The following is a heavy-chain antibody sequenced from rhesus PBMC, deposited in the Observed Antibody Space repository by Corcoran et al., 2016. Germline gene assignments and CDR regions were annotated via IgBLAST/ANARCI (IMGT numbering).Heavy chain of an antibody. J-gene: IGHJ3*01. Sequence: QVQLQESGPGLVKPSETLSLTCAVSGGSISDDYYWSWIRPPPGKGLEWIGYIYGSGGGTNYNPSLKNRVTISIDTSKNQFSLKLSSVTAADTAVYYCARPYSSWTDDAFDFWGQGLRVTVSS. CDR3: ARPYSSWTDDAFDF. CDR2: IYGSGGGT. CDR1: GGSISDDYY. V-gene: IGHV4-106*01. D-gene: IGHD6-13*01.